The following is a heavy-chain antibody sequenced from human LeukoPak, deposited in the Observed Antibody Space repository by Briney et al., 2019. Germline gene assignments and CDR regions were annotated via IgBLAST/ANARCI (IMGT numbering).Heavy chain of an antibody. CDR3: AKDEGASGSYYGD. V-gene: IGHV3-30*18. Sequence: PGRSLRLSCAASGFTFRSYGMHWVRQAPGKGLEWVAVISYDGSNKYYADSVKGRFTISRDNSKNTVYLQMNSLGAEDTAVYYCAKDEGASGSYYGDWGQGTLVTVSS. CDR2: ISYDGSNK. J-gene: IGHJ4*02. D-gene: IGHD3-10*01. CDR1: GFTFRSYG.